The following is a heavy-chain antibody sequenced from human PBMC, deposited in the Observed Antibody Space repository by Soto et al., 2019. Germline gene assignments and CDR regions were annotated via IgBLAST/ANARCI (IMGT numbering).Heavy chain of an antibody. J-gene: IGHJ4*02. CDR1: GFTFGNYA. D-gene: IGHD6-25*01. Sequence: HPGGSLRLSCAASGFTFGNYAMSWVRQAPGKGLEWVSDISGSGGKTNYADSVKGRFTILRDNSKNTLYLQINSLRVDDTAIYYCAKDSGYHDYPDYWGQGTLVTVSS. CDR3: AKDSGYHDYPDY. V-gene: IGHV3-23*01. CDR2: ISGSGGKT.